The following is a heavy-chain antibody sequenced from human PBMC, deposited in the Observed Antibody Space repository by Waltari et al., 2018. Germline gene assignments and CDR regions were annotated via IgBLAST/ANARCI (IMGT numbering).Heavy chain of an antibody. CDR2: IYHSGST. D-gene: IGHD3-9*01. J-gene: IGHJ5*02. CDR1: GGSISSSNW. CDR3: ARVSDILPLQANWFDP. Sequence: GTLSLTCAVSGGSISSSNWWSWVRQPPGKGLEWIGEIYHSGSTNYNPSLKSRVTISVDKSKNQFSLKLSSVTAADTAVYYCARVSDILPLQANWFDPRGQGTLVTVSS. V-gene: IGHV4-4*02.